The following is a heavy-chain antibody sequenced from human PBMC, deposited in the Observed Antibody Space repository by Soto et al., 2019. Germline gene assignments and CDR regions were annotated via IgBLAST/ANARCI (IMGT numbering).Heavy chain of an antibody. CDR3: ARRGSGSYYDY. CDR2: ISGSGDST. J-gene: IGHJ4*02. D-gene: IGHD1-26*01. CDR1: GFPFSSYS. V-gene: IGHV3-23*01. Sequence: TGGSLRLSCAASGFPFSSYSMRWVRQAPVKGLEWVSAISGSGDSTYYADSVKGRFTISRDNSKNTLYLQMNSLRAEDTAVYYCARRGSGSYYDYWGQGTLVTVSS.